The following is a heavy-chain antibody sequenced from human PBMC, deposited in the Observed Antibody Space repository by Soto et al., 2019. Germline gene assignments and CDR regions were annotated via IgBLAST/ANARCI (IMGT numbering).Heavy chain of an antibody. CDR1: GFSFSSYA. J-gene: IGHJ6*02. D-gene: IGHD5-12*01. CDR2: ISGSGGST. Sequence: LIVSWASSGFSFSSYAMSLVLQAPGKGLEWVSAISGSGGSTYYADSVKGRFTISRDNSKNTLYLQMNSLRAEDTAVYYCARDRGRWMAPYYYYYGMDVWGQGTTVTVSS. V-gene: IGHV3-23*01. CDR3: ARDRGRWMAPYYYYYGMDV.